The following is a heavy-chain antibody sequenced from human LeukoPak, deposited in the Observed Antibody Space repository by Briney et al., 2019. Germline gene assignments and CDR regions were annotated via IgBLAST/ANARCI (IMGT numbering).Heavy chain of an antibody. CDR2: VSASDGRT. D-gene: IGHD3-10*01. J-gene: IGHJ3*02. V-gene: IGHV3-23*01. CDR1: GFTFSSDA. CDR3: VRDKRFPDDVFDI. Sequence: GGSLRLSCAASGFTFSSDAMSWVRQAPGKGLEWVSAVSASDGRTYYADSVRGRFTISRDNFKNTLYVQMNSLRAEDTAVYYCVRDKRFPDDVFDIWGQGTMVTVSS.